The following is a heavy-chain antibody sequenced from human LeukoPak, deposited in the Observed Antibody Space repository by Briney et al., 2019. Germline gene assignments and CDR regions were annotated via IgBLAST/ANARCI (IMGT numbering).Heavy chain of an antibody. CDR1: GYTFTSYG. V-gene: IGHV1-18*01. J-gene: IGHJ5*02. CDR3: ARDRGRDYPDVEIRS. D-gene: IGHD3-10*01. CDR2: ISAYNGNT. Sequence: ASVTVSCKASGYTFTSYGISWVRQAPGQGLEWMGWISAYNGNTNYAQKLQGRVTMTTDTSTSTAYMELRSLRSDDTAVYYCARDRGRDYPDVEIRSWGQGTLVTVSS.